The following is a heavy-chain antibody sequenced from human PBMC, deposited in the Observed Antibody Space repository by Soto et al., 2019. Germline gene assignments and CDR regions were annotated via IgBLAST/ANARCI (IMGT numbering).Heavy chain of an antibody. CDR1: GYTFTSYG. Sequence: ASVKVSCKASGYTFTSYGISWVRQAPGQGLEWMGWISAYNGNTNYAQKLQGRVTMTTDTSTSTAYMELRSLRSDDTAVYYCARVFWVRFWVLGRKKHQYFDYWGQETLVTVPS. CDR3: ARVFWVRFWVLGRKKHQYFDY. D-gene: IGHD3-3*01. J-gene: IGHJ4*02. V-gene: IGHV1-18*01. CDR2: ISAYNGNT.